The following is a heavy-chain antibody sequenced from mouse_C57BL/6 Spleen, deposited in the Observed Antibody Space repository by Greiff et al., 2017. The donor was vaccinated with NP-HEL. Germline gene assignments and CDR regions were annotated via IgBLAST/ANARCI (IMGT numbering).Heavy chain of an antibody. D-gene: IGHD2-12*01. V-gene: IGHV1-39*01. Sequence: EVQLVESGPELVKPGASVKISCKASGYSFTDYNMNWVKQSNGKSLEWIGVINPNYGTTSYNQKFKGKATLTVDQSSSTAYMQLNSLTSEDSAVYYCAREAYYSPYWYFDVWGTGTTVTVSS. CDR2: INPNYGTT. CDR3: AREAYYSPYWYFDV. CDR1: GYSFTDYN. J-gene: IGHJ1*03.